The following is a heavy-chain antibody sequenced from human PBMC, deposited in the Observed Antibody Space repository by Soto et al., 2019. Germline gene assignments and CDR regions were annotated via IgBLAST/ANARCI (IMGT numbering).Heavy chain of an antibody. V-gene: IGHV3-33*01. CDR1: GFTFSGYG. CDR2: IWYDGSNK. CDR3: ARDGLAVAGGFDY. Sequence: PGGSLRLSCAASGFTFSGYGMHWVRQAPGKGLEWVAVIWYDGSNKYYADSVKGRFTISRDNSKNTLYLQMNSLRAEDTAVYYCARDGLAVAGGFDYWGQGTLVTVSS. J-gene: IGHJ4*02. D-gene: IGHD6-19*01.